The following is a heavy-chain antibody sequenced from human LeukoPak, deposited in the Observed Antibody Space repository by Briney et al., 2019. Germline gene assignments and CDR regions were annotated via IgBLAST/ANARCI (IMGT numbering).Heavy chain of an antibody. V-gene: IGHV4-61*02. CDR2: ISASGGP. J-gene: IGHJ4*02. CDR3: ARAGGVLGYYDY. Sequence: ASETLSLTCTLSGASISVSSYYWTWMRQPAGKGLEWIGRISASGGPTYTPSLKRRVTMSMDTSRNLFSLKLNSVTAADTAVYYCARAGGVLGYYDYWGQGILVTVSS. D-gene: IGHD3-10*01. CDR1: GASISVSSYY.